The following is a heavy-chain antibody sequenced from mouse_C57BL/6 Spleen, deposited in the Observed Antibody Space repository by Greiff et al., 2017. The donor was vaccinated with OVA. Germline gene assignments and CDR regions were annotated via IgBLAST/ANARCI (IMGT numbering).Heavy chain of an antibody. CDR1: GFTFSSYG. Sequence: EVQGVESGGDLVKPGGSLKLSCAASGFTFSSYGMSWVRQTPDKRLEWVATISSGGSYTYYPDSVKGRFTISRDNAKNTLYLQMSSLKSEDTAMYYCARHLGRNWGQGTLVTVSA. D-gene: IGHD4-1*01. CDR2: ISSGGSYT. V-gene: IGHV5-6*01. J-gene: IGHJ3*01. CDR3: ARHLGRN.